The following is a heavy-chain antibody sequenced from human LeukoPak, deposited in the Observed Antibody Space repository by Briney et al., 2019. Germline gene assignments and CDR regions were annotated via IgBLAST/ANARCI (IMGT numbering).Heavy chain of an antibody. D-gene: IGHD3-16*01. Sequence: ASVKVSCKASGYTFTGYYMHWVRQAPGQGLEWMGWINPNSGATKYVEKFQGRVTMTEDTSTDTAYTELSSLRSEDTAVYYCATDPLRPSGGYWGQGTLVTVSS. CDR2: INPNSGAT. J-gene: IGHJ4*02. CDR1: GYTFTGYY. V-gene: IGHV1-2*02. CDR3: ATDPLRPSGGY.